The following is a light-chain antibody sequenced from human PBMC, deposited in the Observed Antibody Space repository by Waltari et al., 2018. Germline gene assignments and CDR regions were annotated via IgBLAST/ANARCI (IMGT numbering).Light chain of an antibody. CDR2: DAS. CDR3: QQYNSFFRT. Sequence: DIQMTQTPSTLSASVGDRVPITCRASQSICGWLAWYQRKPGKAPNLLIFDASKLESGVPSRFSGSGFGTEFALTISGLQPDDFATYFCQQYNSFFRTFGQGTKVEIK. J-gene: IGKJ1*01. CDR1: QSICGW. V-gene: IGKV1-5*01.